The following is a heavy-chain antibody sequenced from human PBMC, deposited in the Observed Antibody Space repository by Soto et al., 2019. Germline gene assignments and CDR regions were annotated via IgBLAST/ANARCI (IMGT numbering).Heavy chain of an antibody. D-gene: IGHD6-13*01. CDR2: INSDGSST. J-gene: IGHJ5*02. Sequence: GGSLRLSCAASGFTFSSYWMHWVRQAPGKGLVWVSRINSDGSSTSYADSVKGRFTISRDNAKNTLYLQMNSLRAEDTAVYYCARGLYSSSRTFPYNWFDPWGQGTLVTVSS. V-gene: IGHV3-74*01. CDR1: GFTFSSYW. CDR3: ARGLYSSSRTFPYNWFDP.